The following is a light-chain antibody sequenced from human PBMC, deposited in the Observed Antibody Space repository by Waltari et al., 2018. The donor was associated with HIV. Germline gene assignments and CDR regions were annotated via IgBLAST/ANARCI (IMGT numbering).Light chain of an antibody. CDR2: EVR. CDR1: GSDLRAYNS. V-gene: IGLV2-14*01. Sequence: QSALTQPASVSGSPGQSITISCTGTGSDLRAYNSVSWYQHHPGKAPTVSIYEVRNRHSGGSSRFSASISGNTASLTIAGLQAEDEADYFCTSYISSASPEFGGGTKVTVL. CDR3: TSYISSASPE. J-gene: IGLJ3*02.